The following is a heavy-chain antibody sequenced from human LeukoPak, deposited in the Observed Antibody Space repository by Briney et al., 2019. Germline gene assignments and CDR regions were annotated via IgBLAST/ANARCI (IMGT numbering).Heavy chain of an antibody. CDR1: GYTFTSYG. J-gene: IGHJ6*03. CDR2: FSAYNGNT. V-gene: IGHV1-18*01. CDR3: ARHYATIFGVVITHYYYYKDV. D-gene: IGHD3-3*01. Sequence: ASVKVSCKASGYTFTSYGISWVRQAPGQGLEWMGWFSAYNGNTNYAQKLQGRVTMTTDTSTSTAYMELRSLRSDDTAVYYCARHYATIFGVVITHYYYYKDVWGKGTTVTVSS.